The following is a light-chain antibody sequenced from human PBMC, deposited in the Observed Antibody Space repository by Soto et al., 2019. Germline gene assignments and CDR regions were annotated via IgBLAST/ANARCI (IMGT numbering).Light chain of an antibody. V-gene: IGKV4-1*01. Sequence: DIVMTQSPDSLAVSLGERATINSKSSQSVLYSSNNKNYLAWYKQKPGQPPKLLIYWASTRESGVPDRFSGSGSGTDVTLTISSLQAEDVAVYYCQQYYSTPLTFGQGTRLEIK. CDR2: WAS. J-gene: IGKJ5*01. CDR1: QSVLYSSNNKNY. CDR3: QQYYSTPLT.